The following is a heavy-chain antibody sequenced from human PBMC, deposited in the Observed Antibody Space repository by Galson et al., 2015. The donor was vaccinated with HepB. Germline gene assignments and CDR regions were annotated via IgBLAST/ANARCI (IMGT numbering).Heavy chain of an antibody. D-gene: IGHD1-26*01. CDR3: ARDQGHHLVGATDVFDI. CDR1: GFTFSHYP. J-gene: IGHJ3*02. CDR2: ISHAGSSI. V-gene: IGHV3-30*01. Sequence: SLRLSCAASGFTFSHYPMHWVRQAPGKGLEWVAVISHAGSSIKNADSVKGRFTISRDNSKNTLYLQMNSLRPEDTAVYYCARDQGHHLVGATDVFDIWGQGTLVTVSS.